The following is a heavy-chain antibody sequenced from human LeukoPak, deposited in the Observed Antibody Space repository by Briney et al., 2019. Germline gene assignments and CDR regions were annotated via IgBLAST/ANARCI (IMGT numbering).Heavy chain of an antibody. D-gene: IGHD6-13*01. J-gene: IGHJ4*02. CDR3: ARVRSTTIFDY. Sequence: PGGSLRLSCAASGFTFSICSMNWVRQAPGKGREWYSSISSSSSYIYYADSVKRRFTISRHNAKNSVYLQMNSLRAEDTVVYYCARVRSTTIFDYWGQGTRVTVSS. CDR2: ISSSSSYI. V-gene: IGHV3-21*01. CDR1: GFTFSICS.